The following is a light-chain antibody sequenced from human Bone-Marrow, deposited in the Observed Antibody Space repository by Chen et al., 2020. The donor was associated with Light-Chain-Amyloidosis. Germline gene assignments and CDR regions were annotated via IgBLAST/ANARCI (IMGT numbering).Light chain of an antibody. J-gene: IGLJ2*01. Sequence: SHELTQPPSVSVSPVQTARITCSGDDLPTKYAYWYQQKPGQAPVLVIHRDTERPSGISERFSGSSSGKTATLTISGVQAEDEADYHCQSADSSGTYEVIFGGGTKLTVL. CDR3: QSADSSGTYEVI. V-gene: IGLV3-25*03. CDR1: DLPTKY. CDR2: RDT.